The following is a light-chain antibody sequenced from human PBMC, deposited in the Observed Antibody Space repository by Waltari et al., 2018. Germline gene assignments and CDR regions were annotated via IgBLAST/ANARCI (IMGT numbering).Light chain of an antibody. CDR1: QNIDSY. CDR3: HQRSKWPLT. J-gene: IGKJ4*01. V-gene: IGKV3-11*01. Sequence: EIVLTQSPATLSLSPGERATLSCRASQNIDSYLAWYQLNPGQVPRLLIYDASNRATGIPARCSGSGSGADFTLIISSLEPEDFAVYYCHQRSKWPLTFGGGTKVEIK. CDR2: DAS.